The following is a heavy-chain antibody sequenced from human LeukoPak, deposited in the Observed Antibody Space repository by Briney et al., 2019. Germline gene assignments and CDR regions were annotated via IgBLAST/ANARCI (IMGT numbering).Heavy chain of an antibody. Sequence: GESLKISCQGSGYNFPIYWIGWVRQLPGQGLEWMGIIYPDDSNTIYGPSFQGQVTISADKSINTAYLEWSSLKASDTAIYYCARQGAAGKYYYYYMDVWGKGTTVTVSS. D-gene: IGHD6-13*01. CDR2: IYPDDSNT. V-gene: IGHV5-51*01. CDR3: ARQGAAGKYYYYYMDV. CDR1: GYNFPIYW. J-gene: IGHJ6*03.